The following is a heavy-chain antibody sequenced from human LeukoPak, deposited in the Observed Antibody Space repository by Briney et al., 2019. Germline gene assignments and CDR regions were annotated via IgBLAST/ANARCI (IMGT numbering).Heavy chain of an antibody. D-gene: IGHD6-13*01. CDR2: THDSGNS. Sequence: SETLSLTCTVSGGSITNNYWAWIRQPPGKGLEWIGYTHDSGNSNYNPSLRSRVTISIDTSKNQFSLKLTSVTAADTAVYYCARDRSAAPADYWGQGTLVTVSS. CDR1: GGSITNNY. CDR3: ARDRSAAPADY. J-gene: IGHJ4*02. V-gene: IGHV4-59*13.